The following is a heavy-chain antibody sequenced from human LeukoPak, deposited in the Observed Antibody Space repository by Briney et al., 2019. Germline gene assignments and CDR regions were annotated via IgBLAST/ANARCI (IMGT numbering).Heavy chain of an antibody. CDR2: INRSGST. V-gene: IGHV4-34*01. CDR3: ARATRDLGYNSSWYVASFWFDP. J-gene: IGHJ5*02. Sequence: SETLSLTCAVYGGSFSGYYWSWIRQPPGKGLEWIGEINRSGSTNYNPSLKSRVTISVDTSKNQFSLKLSSVTAADTAVFYCARATRDLGYNSSWYVASFWFDPWGQGTLVTVSS. CDR1: GGSFSGYY. D-gene: IGHD6-13*01.